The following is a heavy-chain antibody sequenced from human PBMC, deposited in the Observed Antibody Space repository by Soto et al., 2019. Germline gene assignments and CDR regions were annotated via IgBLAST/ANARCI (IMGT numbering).Heavy chain of an antibody. CDR2: VTADGGT. CDR1: GFTVSSHA. D-gene: IGHD2-15*01. V-gene: IGHV3-23*01. CDR3: APHVSCSGGSCQYVAFAI. J-gene: IGHJ3*02. Sequence: EVQVLESGGGLVQPGGSLRLSCEGSGFTVSSHAMTWIRQAPGKGPEWGSTVTADGGTSYADSVKGRFAMSRDTSEKPLYLQMSSLGAEDTAAYYCAPHVSCSGGSCQYVAFAIRGQGTMVTGSS.